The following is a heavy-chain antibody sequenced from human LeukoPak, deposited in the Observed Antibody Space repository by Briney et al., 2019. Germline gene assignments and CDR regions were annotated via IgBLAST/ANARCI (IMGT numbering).Heavy chain of an antibody. CDR3: ARDYGDYEDYYYGMDV. J-gene: IGHJ6*02. D-gene: IGHD4-17*01. V-gene: IGHV3-48*03. Sequence: GGSLRLSCAASGFTFSTYEMHWVRQAPGKGLEWVSYMSSTGDIIYYADSVKGRFTISRDNAKNSLYLQMDSLRAEDTAVYYCARDYGDYEDYYYGMDVWGQGTTVTVSS. CDR1: GFTFSTYE. CDR2: MSSTGDII.